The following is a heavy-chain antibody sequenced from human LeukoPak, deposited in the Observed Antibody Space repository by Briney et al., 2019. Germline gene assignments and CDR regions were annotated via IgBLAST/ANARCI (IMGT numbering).Heavy chain of an antibody. V-gene: IGHV7-4-1*02. CDR3: ARTTVTTVLHSYYYYYMDV. CDR2: TNINTGNP. D-gene: IGHD4-17*01. J-gene: IGHJ6*03. Sequence: ASVNVSCKASGSTFTSYAMNWVRLAPAPGQGWKGWTNINTGNPMYAQGFTGRFVFSLDTSVSTAYLQISSLKAEDTAVYYCARTTVTTVLHSYYYYYMDVWGKGTTVTVSS. CDR1: GSTFTSYA.